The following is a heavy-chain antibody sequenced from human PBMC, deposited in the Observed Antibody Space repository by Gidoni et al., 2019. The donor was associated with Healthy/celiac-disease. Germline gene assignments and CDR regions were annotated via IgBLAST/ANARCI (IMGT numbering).Heavy chain of an antibody. J-gene: IGHJ4*02. Sequence: EVKLVESGGGLVKPGGSLRLSCAASGFTSSNAWMGWVRQAPGKGLEWVGRIKSKTDGGTTDYAAHVKGRFTISRDDSKNTLYLQMNSLKAEDTAVYYCTTLRYFDWLLGFDYWGQGTLVTVSS. CDR1: GFTSSNAW. CDR2: IKSKTDGGTT. V-gene: IGHV3-15*01. D-gene: IGHD3-9*01. CDR3: TTLRYFDWLLGFDY.